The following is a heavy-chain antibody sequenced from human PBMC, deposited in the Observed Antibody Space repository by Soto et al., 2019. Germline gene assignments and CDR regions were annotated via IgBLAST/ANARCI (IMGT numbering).Heavy chain of an antibody. D-gene: IGHD3-22*01. CDR1: GGTFSSYA. V-gene: IGHV1-69*13. CDR3: AREEYDSSAPTGY. CDR2: IIPIFGTA. J-gene: IGHJ4*02. Sequence: SVKVSCKASGGTFSSYAISWVRQAPGQGLEWMGGIIPIFGTANYAQKFQGRVTITADESTSTAYMELSSLRSEDTAVYYCAREEYDSSAPTGYWGQGTLVTVSS.